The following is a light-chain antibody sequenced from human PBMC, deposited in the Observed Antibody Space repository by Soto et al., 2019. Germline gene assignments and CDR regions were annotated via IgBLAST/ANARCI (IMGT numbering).Light chain of an antibody. Sequence: DILMTQSPASLAVSLCERAAINFKCSRVFVDSSNNRNYLAWYQQKPGQPPKLLIYWASTRESGVPGRFRGSGSGTDFTLTINSLQAEDVAVYYCQQYYSTSSITFGHGTRLEIK. CDR1: RVFVDSSNNRNY. CDR2: WAS. V-gene: IGKV4-1*01. J-gene: IGKJ5*01. CDR3: QQYYSTSSIT.